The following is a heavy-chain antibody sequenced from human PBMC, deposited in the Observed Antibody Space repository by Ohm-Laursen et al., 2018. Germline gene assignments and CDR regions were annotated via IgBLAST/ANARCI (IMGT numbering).Heavy chain of an antibody. D-gene: IGHD2-2*01. J-gene: IGHJ3*02. V-gene: IGHV4-59*01. CDR3: ARDGGVVPAAVDAFDI. CDR2: IYYSGST. Sequence: GTLSLTCTVSGGSISSYYWSWIRQPPGKGLEWIGYIYYSGSTNYNPSLKSRVTISVDTSKNQFSLKLSSVTAADTAVYYCARDGGVVPAAVDAFDIWGQGTMVTVSS. CDR1: GGSISSYY.